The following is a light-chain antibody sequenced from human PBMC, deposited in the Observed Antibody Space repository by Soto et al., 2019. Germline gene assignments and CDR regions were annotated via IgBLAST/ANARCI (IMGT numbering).Light chain of an antibody. CDR1: SGDVGGYNY. CDR3: SSYAGSNNLL. J-gene: IGLJ3*02. CDR2: EVT. V-gene: IGLV2-8*01. Sequence: QSVLTQPPSASGSPGQSVTISCTGTSGDVGGYNYVSWYQQHPGKAPKLMIYEVTQRPSGVPDRFSGSKSGHTASLTVSGLQAEDEADYYCSSYAGSNNLLFGGGTKLTVL.